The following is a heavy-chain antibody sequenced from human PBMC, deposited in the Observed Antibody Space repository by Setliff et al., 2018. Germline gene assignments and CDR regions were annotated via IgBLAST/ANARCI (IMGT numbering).Heavy chain of an antibody. V-gene: IGHV1-69*05. CDR2: IIPIFGTA. CDR3: AGLWEQQLAPL. J-gene: IGHJ4*02. CDR1: GGTFSSYA. D-gene: IGHD6-13*01. Sequence: ASVKVSCKASGGTFSSYAISWVRQAPGQGLEWMGGIIPIFGTANYAQKSQGRVTITTDESTSTAYMELSSLRSEDTAVYYCAGLWEQQLAPLWGQGTLVTVSS.